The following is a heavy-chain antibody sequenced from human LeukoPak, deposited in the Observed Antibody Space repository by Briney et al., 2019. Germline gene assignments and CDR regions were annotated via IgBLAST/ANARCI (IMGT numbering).Heavy chain of an antibody. CDR1: GFTFSSYS. D-gene: IGHD6-13*01. V-gene: IGHV3-21*01. CDR2: ISSSSSYI. J-gene: IGHJ3*02. Sequence: GGSLRLSCAASGFTFSSYSMNWVRQAPGKGLEWVSSISSSSSYIYYADSVKGRFTISRDNAKNSLYLQMSSLRAEDTAVYYCARDSSQQLVPDAFDIWGQGTMVTVSS. CDR3: ARDSSQQLVPDAFDI.